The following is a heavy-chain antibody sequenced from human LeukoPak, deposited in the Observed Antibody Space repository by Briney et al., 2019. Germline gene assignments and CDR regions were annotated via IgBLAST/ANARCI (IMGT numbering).Heavy chain of an antibody. CDR1: GYTFTSHG. J-gene: IGHJ4*02. Sequence: ASVKVSCKASGYTFTSHGISWVRQAPGQGLESMGWISAYNGNTNYAQKFQGRVTMTTDTSTNTVYMELRSLRSDDTAVYYCAKDRSIGTYYTFDSWGQGTLVTVSS. CDR2: ISAYNGNT. CDR3: AKDRSIGTYYTFDS. D-gene: IGHD1-26*01. V-gene: IGHV1-18*01.